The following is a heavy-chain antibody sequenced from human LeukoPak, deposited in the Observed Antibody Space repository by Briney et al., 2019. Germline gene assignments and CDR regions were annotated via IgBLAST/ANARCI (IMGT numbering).Heavy chain of an antibody. CDR1: GFTFSSYA. Sequence: GGSLRLSCAASGFTFSSYAMHWVRQAPGKGLEYVSAISSNGGSTYYANSVKGRFTISRDNSKNTLYLQMGSLRAEDMAVYYCARVSYYGLDYWGQGTLVTVSS. V-gene: IGHV3-64*01. D-gene: IGHD3-10*01. CDR3: ARVSYYGLDY. J-gene: IGHJ4*02. CDR2: ISSNGGST.